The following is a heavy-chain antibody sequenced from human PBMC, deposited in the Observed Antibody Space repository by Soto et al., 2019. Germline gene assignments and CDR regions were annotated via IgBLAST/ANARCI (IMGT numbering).Heavy chain of an antibody. J-gene: IGHJ6*02. Sequence: SETLSLTCTVSGGSISSSSYYWGWIRQPPEKGLQWIVSIYYNGRTYYNPSLKSRVTISVDTSKNQFSLKLSSLTAADTAVYYCARRGTVTNAGYDMDVWGQGTTVTVSS. CDR1: GGSISSSSYY. CDR3: ARRGTVTNAGYDMDV. D-gene: IGHD4-17*01. CDR2: IYYNGRT. V-gene: IGHV4-39*01.